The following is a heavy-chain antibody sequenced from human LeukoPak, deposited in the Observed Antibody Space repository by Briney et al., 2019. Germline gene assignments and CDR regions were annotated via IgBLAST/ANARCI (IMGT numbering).Heavy chain of an antibody. J-gene: IGHJ3*02. CDR1: GYSMSSGYY. Sequence: SETLSLTCTVSGYSMSSGYYWGWIRQPPGKGLEWIGIIYNSGNTYYNPSLKSRVRISVDTSKTQFALKLSSVTAADTAVYYCARGGGRGSFDIWGQGTMVTVSS. D-gene: IGHD3-16*01. CDR2: IYNSGNT. V-gene: IGHV4-38-2*02. CDR3: ARGGGRGSFDI.